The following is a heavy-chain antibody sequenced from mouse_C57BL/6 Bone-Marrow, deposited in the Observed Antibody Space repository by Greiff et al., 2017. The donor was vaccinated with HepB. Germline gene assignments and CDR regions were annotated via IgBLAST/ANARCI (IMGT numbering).Heavy chain of an antibody. CDR2: INPSSGYT. D-gene: IGHD2-1*01. CDR3: SRYPIYYGNHYYAMDY. J-gene: IGHJ4*01. Sequence: QVQLQQSGAELAKPGASVKLSCKASGYTFTSYWMHWVKQRPGQGLEWIGYINPSSGYTKYNQKFKDKATLTADKSSSTAYMQLSSLTYENSAVYYCSRYPIYYGNHYYAMDYWGQGTSVTVSS. CDR1: GYTFTSYW. V-gene: IGHV1-7*01.